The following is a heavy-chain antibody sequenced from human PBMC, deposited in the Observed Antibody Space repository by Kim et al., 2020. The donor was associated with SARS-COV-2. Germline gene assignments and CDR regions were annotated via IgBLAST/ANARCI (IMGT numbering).Heavy chain of an antibody. CDR3: ARDEGTSSWYPAYFDY. Sequence: SETLSLTCTVSGYSISSGYYWGWIRQPPGKGLEWIGSIYHSGSTYYNPSLKSRVTISVDTSKNQFSLKLSSVTAADTAVYYCARDEGTSSWYPAYFDYWGQGTLVTVSS. D-gene: IGHD6-13*01. V-gene: IGHV4-38-2*02. CDR1: GYSISSGYY. CDR2: IYHSGST. J-gene: IGHJ4*02.